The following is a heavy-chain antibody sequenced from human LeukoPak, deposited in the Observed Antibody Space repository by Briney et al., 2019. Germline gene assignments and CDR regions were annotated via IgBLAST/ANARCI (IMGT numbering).Heavy chain of an antibody. J-gene: IGHJ4*02. CDR2: IRFDGSNK. CDR1: EFTFSSYG. V-gene: IGHV3-30*02. CDR3: AKDGFAVYCGGDCYNPFDY. D-gene: IGHD2-21*02. Sequence: GGSLRLSCAASEFTFSSYGMHWVRQAPGKGLEWVALIRFDGSNKYYADSVEGRFTISRDNSKNTPYLQMNSLRAEDTAGYYCAKDGFAVYCGGDCYNPFDYWGQGTLVTVSS.